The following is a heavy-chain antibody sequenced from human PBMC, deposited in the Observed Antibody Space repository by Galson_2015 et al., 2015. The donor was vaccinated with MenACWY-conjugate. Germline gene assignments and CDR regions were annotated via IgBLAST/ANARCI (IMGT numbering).Heavy chain of an antibody. J-gene: IGHJ3*02. V-gene: IGHV3-23*01. CDR1: GITFSTYA. CDR3: AKDPNGDYFGAFDM. D-gene: IGHD4-17*01. CDR2: ITGSGAGT. Sequence: SLRLSCAASGITFSTYAVSWVRQAPGKGLEWVSSITGSGAGTNYADSVKGRFTISRDNSNNLAYLQMSSLRAEDTAIYYCAKDPNGDYFGAFDMWGHGTMVTVSS.